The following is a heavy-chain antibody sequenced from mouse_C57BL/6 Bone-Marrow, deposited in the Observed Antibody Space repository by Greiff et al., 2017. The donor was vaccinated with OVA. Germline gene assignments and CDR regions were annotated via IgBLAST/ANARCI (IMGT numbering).Heavy chain of an antibody. CDR3: ARGGITTVVARFDY. Sequence: EVQWVESGGGLVKPGGSLKLSCAASGFTFSSYAMSWVRQTPEKRLEWVATISDGGSYTYYPDNVKGRFTISRDNAKNNLYLQMSHLKSEDTAMYYCARGGITTVVARFDYWGQGTTLTVSS. CDR1: GFTFSSYA. D-gene: IGHD1-1*01. V-gene: IGHV5-4*01. J-gene: IGHJ2*01. CDR2: ISDGGSYT.